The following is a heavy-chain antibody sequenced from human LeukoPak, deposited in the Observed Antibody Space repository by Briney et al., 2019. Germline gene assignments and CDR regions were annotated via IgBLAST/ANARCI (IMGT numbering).Heavy chain of an antibody. D-gene: IGHD1-1*01. CDR2: IYYTGTT. V-gene: IGHV4-30-4*07. Sequence: PSETLSLTCAVSGGSISGGDYSWSWVRQPPGKGLEWIGYIYYTGTTHYNPSLRSRVTISLHTSKNQFSLELSSVTAADTAVYFCARDAGGTADYWGPGTLVSVSS. J-gene: IGHJ4*01. CDR3: ARDAGGTADY. CDR1: GGSISGGDYS.